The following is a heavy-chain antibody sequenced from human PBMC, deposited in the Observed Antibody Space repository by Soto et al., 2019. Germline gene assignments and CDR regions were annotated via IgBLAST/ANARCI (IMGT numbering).Heavy chain of an antibody. CDR3: ARSDCYGVCRGKWLDP. Sequence: QVQLQESGTGLVKPSGTLSLTCAVSGGSISSDDWWTWVRQTPGKGLEWIGEIYHSGTTNYNQSLMSRVTIAVDKAKSQFSLRLDSVTAADTAVYYCARSDCYGVCRGKWLDPWGQGILVTVSS. V-gene: IGHV4-4*02. J-gene: IGHJ5*02. D-gene: IGHD2-21*02. CDR2: IYHSGTT. CDR1: GGSISSDDW.